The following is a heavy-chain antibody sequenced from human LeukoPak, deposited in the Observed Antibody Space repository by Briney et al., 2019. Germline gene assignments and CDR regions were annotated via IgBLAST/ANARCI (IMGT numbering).Heavy chain of an antibody. D-gene: IGHD3-10*01. V-gene: IGHV4-31*03. CDR2: IYYSGST. J-gene: IGHJ4*02. Sequence: PSETLSLTCTVSGGSISSGGYYWSWIRQHPGKGLEWIGYIYYSGSTYYNPSLKSRVTISVDTSKNQFSLKLSSVTAADTAVYYCARGGALCFGEHTSNFAYWAKETLVTVSS. CDR3: ARGGALCFGEHTSNFAY. CDR1: GGSISSGGYY.